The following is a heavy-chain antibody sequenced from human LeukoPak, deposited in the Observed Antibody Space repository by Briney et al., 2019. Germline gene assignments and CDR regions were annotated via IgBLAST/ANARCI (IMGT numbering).Heavy chain of an antibody. CDR2: IYYSGTT. Sequence: PTETLSLTCTVSGGSISGTSYYWGWIRQPPVKGLEWIGSIYYSGTTYYNPSLKSRVTISVDTSKNQFSLKLSSVTAADTAVYYCVRDVNYYDSSGKIDYWGQGTLVAVSS. D-gene: IGHD3-22*01. J-gene: IGHJ4*02. CDR1: GGSISGTSYY. CDR3: VRDVNYYDSSGKIDY. V-gene: IGHV4-39*07.